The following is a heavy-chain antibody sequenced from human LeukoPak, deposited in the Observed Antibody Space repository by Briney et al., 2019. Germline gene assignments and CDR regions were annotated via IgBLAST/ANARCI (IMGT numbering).Heavy chain of an antibody. CDR1: GYSFTSRW. V-gene: IGHV5-51*01. CDR2: IYPGDSDT. CDR3: ARRPLGWGRAGNGWFADY. J-gene: IGHJ4*02. D-gene: IGHD6-19*01. Sequence: GESLKISCKVSGYSFTSRWIGWGGQMPGKGLEWMGIIYPGDSDTRYSPSFQGQVTISTGKSISTAYLQWSSLKASDTAMYYCARRPLGWGRAGNGWFADYWGQGTLVTVSS.